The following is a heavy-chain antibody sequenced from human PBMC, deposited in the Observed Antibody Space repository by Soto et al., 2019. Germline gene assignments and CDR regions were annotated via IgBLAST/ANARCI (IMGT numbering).Heavy chain of an antibody. J-gene: IGHJ4*02. CDR1: GFTFSSYW. D-gene: IGHD6-13*01. V-gene: IGHV3-74*01. CDR2: INSDGSST. CDR3: ARDEAAQYYFDY. Sequence: EVQLVESGGGLVQPGGSLRLSCAASGFTFSSYWMHWVRQAPGKGLVWVSRINSDGSSTSYADSAKGRFTISRDNAKNTLYLQMNSLRAEDTAVYYCARDEAAQYYFDYWGQGTLVTVSS.